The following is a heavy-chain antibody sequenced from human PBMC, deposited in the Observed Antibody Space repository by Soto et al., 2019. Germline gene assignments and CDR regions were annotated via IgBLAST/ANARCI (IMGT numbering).Heavy chain of an antibody. J-gene: IGHJ6*02. CDR1: GGSISSGGYY. CDR3: ARGFGRGLEWLLSALSLEYYYYGMDV. CDR2: IYYSGST. Sequence: PSETLSLTCTVSGGSISSGGYYWSWIRQHPGKGLEWIGYIYYSGSTYYNPSLKSRVTISVDTSKNQFSLKLSSVTAADTAVYYCARGFGRGLEWLLSALSLEYYYYGMDVWGQGTTVTAP. D-gene: IGHD3-3*01. V-gene: IGHV4-31*03.